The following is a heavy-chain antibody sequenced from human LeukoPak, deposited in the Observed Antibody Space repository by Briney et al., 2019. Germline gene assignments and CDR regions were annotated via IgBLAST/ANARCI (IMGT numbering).Heavy chain of an antibody. D-gene: IGHD2-15*01. CDR1: GFTFSSYS. Sequence: GGSLRLSCAASGFTFSSYSMNWVRQAPGKGLEWVSSISSRSSYIYYADSVKGRFTISRDNARNSLYLQMNNLRAEDTAVYYCARESEGYCSDGHCSPGGYWGQGTLVTVSS. J-gene: IGHJ4*02. V-gene: IGHV3-21*01. CDR3: ARESEGYCSDGHCSPGGY. CDR2: ISSRSSYI.